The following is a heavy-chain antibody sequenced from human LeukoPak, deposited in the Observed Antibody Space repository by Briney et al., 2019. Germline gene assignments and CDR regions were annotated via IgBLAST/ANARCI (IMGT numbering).Heavy chain of an antibody. J-gene: IGHJ6*03. V-gene: IGHV3-48*03. CDR2: ISSSGSTI. Sequence: GGSLRLSCAASGFTFSSYEMNWVRQAPGKGLEWVSYISSSGSTIYYADSVKGRFTISRDNAKNSLYLQMNSLRAEDTAVYYCAKDPNKRSSLQKYLYYYYYMDVWGKGTTVTVSS. CDR1: GFTFSSYE. D-gene: IGHD1-26*01. CDR3: AKDPNKRSSLQKYLYYYYYMDV.